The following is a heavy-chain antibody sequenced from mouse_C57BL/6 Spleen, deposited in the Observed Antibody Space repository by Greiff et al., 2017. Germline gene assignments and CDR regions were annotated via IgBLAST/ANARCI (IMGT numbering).Heavy chain of an antibody. CDR3: ARDRYYYGSSYNYAMDY. J-gene: IGHJ4*01. CDR2: ISDGGSYT. Sequence: EVQRVESGGGLVKPGGSLKLSCAASGFTFSSYAMSWVRQTPEKRLEWVATISDGGSYTYYPDNVKGRFTISRDNAKNNLYLQMSHLKSEDTAMYYCARDRYYYGSSYNYAMDYWGQGTSVTVSS. CDR1: GFTFSSYA. D-gene: IGHD1-1*01. V-gene: IGHV5-4*01.